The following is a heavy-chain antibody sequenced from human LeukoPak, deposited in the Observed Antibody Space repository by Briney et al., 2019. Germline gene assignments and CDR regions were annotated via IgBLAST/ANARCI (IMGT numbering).Heavy chain of an antibody. J-gene: IGHJ6*02. CDR1: GFTFSSYA. V-gene: IGHV3-30-3*01. Sequence: GGSLRLSCAASGFTFSSYAMHWVRQAPGKGLEWVAVISYDGSNKYYADSVKGRFTISRDNSKNTLYLQMNSLRAEDTAVYYCAKDMCGTYGSGSYCYGMDVWGQGTTVTVSS. D-gene: IGHD3-10*01. CDR3: AKDMCGTYGSGSYCYGMDV. CDR2: ISYDGSNK.